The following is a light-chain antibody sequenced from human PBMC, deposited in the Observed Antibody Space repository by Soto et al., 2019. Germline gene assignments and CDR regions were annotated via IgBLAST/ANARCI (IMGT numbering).Light chain of an antibody. CDR1: QSVNNY. J-gene: IGKJ1*01. V-gene: IGKV3-11*01. CDR2: DTS. CDR3: QQRSSWPWT. Sequence: LVLTQSPGTLSLYPGERATLSCRASQSVNNYLAWYQQKPGQAPRLLIYDTSDRASGIPARFSGSGSGTDFTLTISSLEPEDFAVFYCQQRSSWPWTFGQGTKVDIK.